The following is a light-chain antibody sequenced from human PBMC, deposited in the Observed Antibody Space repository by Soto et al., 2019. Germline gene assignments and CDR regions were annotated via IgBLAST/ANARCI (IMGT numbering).Light chain of an antibody. CDR3: QQLNRYPRT. V-gene: IGKV1-9*01. Sequence: MQLTQCASSLSASVGDRVTIACRARQWLXSHFVWYQQKPGKAPKVLXYDASTWQSGVPSRLSGSGSGTDFTLTISSLQPEDFATYYCQQLNRYPRTFGQGTKVEIK. J-gene: IGKJ1*01. CDR2: DAS. CDR1: QWLXSH.